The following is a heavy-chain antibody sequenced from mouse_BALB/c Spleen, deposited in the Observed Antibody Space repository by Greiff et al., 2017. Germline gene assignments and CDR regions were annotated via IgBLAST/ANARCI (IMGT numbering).Heavy chain of an antibody. CDR1: GDSITSGY. D-gene: IGHD2-1*01. CDR2: ISYSGST. V-gene: IGHV3-8*02. J-gene: IGHJ4*01. Sequence: EVKVIESGPSLVKPSQTLSLTCSVTGDSITSGYWNWIRKFPGNKLEYMGYISYSGSTYYNPSLKSRISITRDTSKNQYYLQLNSVTTEDTATYYCARSGGNYHYYAMDYWGQGTSVTVSS. CDR3: ARSGGNYHYYAMDY.